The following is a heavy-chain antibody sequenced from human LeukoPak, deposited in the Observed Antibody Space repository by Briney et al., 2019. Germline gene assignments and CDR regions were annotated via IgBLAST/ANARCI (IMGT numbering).Heavy chain of an antibody. Sequence: GGSLRLSCAASGFTFSSYGMYWVRQAPGKGLEWVALISFDESSEYYADSVKGRFSISRDNSKNTLYLQMNNARVDDTAVYYCAKEVGYGSPYFDYWGQGTLVTVSS. D-gene: IGHD5-12*01. CDR1: GFTFSSYG. J-gene: IGHJ4*02. V-gene: IGHV3-30*18. CDR3: AKEVGYGSPYFDY. CDR2: ISFDESSE.